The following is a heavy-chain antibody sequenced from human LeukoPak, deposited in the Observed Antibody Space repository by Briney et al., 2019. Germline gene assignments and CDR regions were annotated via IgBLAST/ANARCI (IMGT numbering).Heavy chain of an antibody. CDR2: IRYDGSNK. CDR3: ATSMTTVTTNYYFDY. CDR1: GFTFSSYG. V-gene: IGHV3-30*02. D-gene: IGHD4-11*01. Sequence: GGSLRLSCAASGFTFSSYGMHWVRQAPGKGLEWVAFIRYDGSNKYYADSVKGRFTIPRDNSKNTLYLQMNSLRAEDTAVYYCATSMTTVTTNYYFDYWGQGTLVTVSS. J-gene: IGHJ4*02.